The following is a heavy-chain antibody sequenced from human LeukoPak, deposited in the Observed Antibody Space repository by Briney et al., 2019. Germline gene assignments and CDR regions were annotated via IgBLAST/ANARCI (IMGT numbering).Heavy chain of an antibody. J-gene: IGHJ4*02. CDR1: GYTFTNYA. V-gene: IGHV7-4-1*02. D-gene: IGHD3-22*01. CDR2: INTTTGRP. Sequence: ASVTVSCKASGYTFTNYAMNWVRQAPGQGLEWMGWINTTTGRPTYAKGFTGRFVFSLDTSISTAYLQISSLKAEDTAVYYCARDGYYDSSGYYPEHFDYWGQGTLVTVSS. CDR3: ARDGYYDSSGYYPEHFDY.